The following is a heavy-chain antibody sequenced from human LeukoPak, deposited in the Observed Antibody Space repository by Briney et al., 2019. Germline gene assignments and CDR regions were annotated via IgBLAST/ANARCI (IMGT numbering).Heavy chain of an antibody. V-gene: IGHV3-53*01. Sequence: PGGSLRLSCAASGFTVSSNYMSWVRQAPGKGLEWVSVIYSGGSTYYADSVKGRFTISRDNSKNTLYLQMNRLRAEDTAVYYCARDIAGAHYYYYYMDVWGKGTTVTVSS. D-gene: IGHD6-13*01. CDR2: IYSGGST. CDR1: GFTVSSNY. CDR3: ARDIAGAHYYYYYMDV. J-gene: IGHJ6*03.